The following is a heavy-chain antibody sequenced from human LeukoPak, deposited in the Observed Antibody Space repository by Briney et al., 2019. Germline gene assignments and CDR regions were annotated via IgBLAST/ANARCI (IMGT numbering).Heavy chain of an antibody. CDR3: ARGSETYYYDSSGYLRTN. V-gene: IGHV1-46*01. CDR1: GYTFTSYY. CDR2: INPSGGST. D-gene: IGHD3-22*01. Sequence: ASVKVSCKASGYTFTSYYMHLVRQAPGQGLEWMGIINPSGGSTSYAQEFQGRVTMTRDTSTSTVYMELSSLRSEDTAVYYCARGSETYYYDSSGYLRTNWGQGTLVTVSS. J-gene: IGHJ4*02.